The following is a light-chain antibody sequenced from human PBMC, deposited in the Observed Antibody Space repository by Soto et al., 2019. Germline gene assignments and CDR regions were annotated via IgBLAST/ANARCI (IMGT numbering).Light chain of an antibody. V-gene: IGKV1-39*01. CDR1: QSISRN. CDR3: QQSHSTPYT. Sequence: DIQLTQSPSSLSPSVGDRITLSCRASQSISRNLNWYQQMPGKAPSLLIYAARDLQSGVPGRFSGSGSGTDFNLTISSLQPEDLAHYYCQQSHSTPYTFGQGTKLEI. J-gene: IGKJ2*01. CDR2: AAR.